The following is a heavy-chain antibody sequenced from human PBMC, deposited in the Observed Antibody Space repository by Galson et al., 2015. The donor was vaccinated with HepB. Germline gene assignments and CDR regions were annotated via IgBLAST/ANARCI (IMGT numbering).Heavy chain of an antibody. CDR1: GFTFSNFP. CDR3: ATAPNFFFYY. Sequence: SLRLSCAASGFTFSNFPMSWVRQAPGKGLEWVSLISGGGDSTYYADSVKGRFTISRDNSKNTLYLQMHSLRADDTAVYYCATAPNFFFYYWGRGTLVTVSS. V-gene: IGHV3-23*01. D-gene: IGHD2/OR15-2a*01. CDR2: ISGGGDST. J-gene: IGHJ4*02.